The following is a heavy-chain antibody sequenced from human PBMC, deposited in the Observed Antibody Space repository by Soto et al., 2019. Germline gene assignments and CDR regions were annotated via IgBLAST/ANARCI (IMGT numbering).Heavy chain of an antibody. D-gene: IGHD3-9*01. J-gene: IGHJ4*02. V-gene: IGHV1-8*01. CDR1: GYTFTSYD. CDR2: MNPNSGNT. Sequence: ASVKVSCKASGYTFTSYDINWVRQATGQGLEWMGWMNPNSGNTGYAQKFQGRVTMTRNTSISIAYMALSSLRSEDTAVYYCARVMIRYFVPVEGSRPTDYSGPGTLVSVFS. CDR3: ARVMIRYFVPVEGSRPTDY.